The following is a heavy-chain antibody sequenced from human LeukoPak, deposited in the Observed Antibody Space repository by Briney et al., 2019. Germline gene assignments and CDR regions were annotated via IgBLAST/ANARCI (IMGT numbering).Heavy chain of an antibody. V-gene: IGHV5-51*01. Sequence: ESLKISCKGSGYSFTSYWIGWVRKMPGKGVQGVGVIYPGDSDTRYSPSFQGQVTISADKSISTAYLQWSSLEASDTAMYYCARSEGYCSGGSCYGGYYFDYWGQGTLVTVSS. J-gene: IGHJ4*02. D-gene: IGHD2-15*01. CDR1: GYSFTSYW. CDR3: ARSEGYCSGGSCYGGYYFDY. CDR2: IYPGDSDT.